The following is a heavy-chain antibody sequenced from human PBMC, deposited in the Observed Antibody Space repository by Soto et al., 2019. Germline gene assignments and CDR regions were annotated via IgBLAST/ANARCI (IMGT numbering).Heavy chain of an antibody. D-gene: IGHD3-22*01. J-gene: IGHJ3*02. Sequence: PGESLKISCKGSGYSFTSYWISWVRQMPGKGLEWMGRIDPSDSYTNYSPSFQGHVTISADKSINTAYLQWSSLKASDTAMYYCARRTKYYYDSSGLWAAFDIWGQGTMVTVSS. CDR2: IDPSDSYT. CDR1: GYSFTSYW. V-gene: IGHV5-10-1*01. CDR3: ARRTKYYYDSSGLWAAFDI.